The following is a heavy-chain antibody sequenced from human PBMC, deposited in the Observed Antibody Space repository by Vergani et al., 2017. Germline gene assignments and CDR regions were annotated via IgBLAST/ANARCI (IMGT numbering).Heavy chain of an antibody. CDR3: ASGVPGYQLATQYFQH. Sequence: LVESGGSLRLSCVASGFTFGSYSMNWVRQAPGKGLEWVSFISSSSSYRYYADSVKGRFTISRDNGEYSLLLQMNSLRPEDTAVYYCASGVPGYQLATQYFQHWGQGTLVTVSS. CDR2: ISSSSSYR. V-gene: IGHV3-21*01. J-gene: IGHJ1*01. CDR1: GFTFGSYS. D-gene: IGHD2-2*01.